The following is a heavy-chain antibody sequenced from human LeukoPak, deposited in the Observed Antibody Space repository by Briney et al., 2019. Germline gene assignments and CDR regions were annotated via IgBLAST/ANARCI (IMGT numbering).Heavy chain of an antibody. Sequence: PSETLSLTCTVSGGSISSGDYYWSWIRQPPGKGLEWIGYIYYSGSTYYNPSLKSRVTISVDTSKNQFSLKLTSVTAADTAVHYCAREAAAGTFYFDYWGQGTLVTVSS. V-gene: IGHV4-30-4*08. D-gene: IGHD6-13*01. CDR3: AREAAAGTFYFDY. CDR2: IYYSGST. CDR1: GGSISSGDYY. J-gene: IGHJ4*02.